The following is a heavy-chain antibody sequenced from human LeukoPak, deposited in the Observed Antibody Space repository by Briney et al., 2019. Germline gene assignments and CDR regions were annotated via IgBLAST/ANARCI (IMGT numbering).Heavy chain of an antibody. CDR3: ARTGSGRYYDFWSGYYTAYYYYMDV. Sequence: GGSLRLSCAASGFTFSSYAMSWVRQAPGKGLEWVSSISSSSSYIYYADSVKGRFTISRDNAKNSLYLQMNSLRAEDTAVYYCARTGSGRYYDFWSGYYTAYYYYMDVWGKGTTVTVSS. D-gene: IGHD3-3*01. J-gene: IGHJ6*03. V-gene: IGHV3-21*01. CDR2: ISSSSSYI. CDR1: GFTFSSYA.